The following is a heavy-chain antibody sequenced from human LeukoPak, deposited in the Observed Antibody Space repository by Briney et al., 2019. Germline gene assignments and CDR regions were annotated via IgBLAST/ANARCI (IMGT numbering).Heavy chain of an antibody. CDR1: GFTFDDYG. V-gene: IGHV3-20*01. J-gene: IGHJ5*02. CDR2: INWNGGST. Sequence: GGSLRLSWAASGFTFDDYGMSLGRQAPGKGVELVSGINWNGGSTGYADSVKGRFTISRDNAKNSLYLQMNSLRAEDTALYHCAREGGDHDYGDYRWFDPWGQGTLVTVSS. D-gene: IGHD4-17*01. CDR3: AREGGDHDYGDYRWFDP.